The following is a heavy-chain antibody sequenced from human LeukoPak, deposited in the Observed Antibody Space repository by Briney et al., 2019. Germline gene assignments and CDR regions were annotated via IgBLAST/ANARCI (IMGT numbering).Heavy chain of an antibody. J-gene: IGHJ4*02. CDR2: ISAYNGDT. CDR3: EKHDY. V-gene: IGHV1-18*01. Sequence: VASVKVSCKASGGTFSSYAISWVRQAPGQGLEWMGWISAYNGDTNYAQKLKGRVTMTIDPSTNTAYMEVRSLRSDDTAFSLGEKHDYWGQGSLVTVSS. CDR1: GGTFSSYA. D-gene: IGHD3-16*01.